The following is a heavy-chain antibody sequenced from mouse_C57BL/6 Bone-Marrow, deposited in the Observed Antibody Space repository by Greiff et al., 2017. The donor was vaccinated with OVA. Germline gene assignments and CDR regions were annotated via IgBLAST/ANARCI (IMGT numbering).Heavy chain of an antibody. J-gene: IGHJ3*01. D-gene: IGHD3-3*01. V-gene: IGHV5-4*01. CDR2: ISDGGSYT. Sequence: EVKVVGSGGGLVKPGGSLQLSCVASGFTFSSYALSWVRPTPGTRLEWVATISDGGSYTYYPDNVKGRFTISRDNAKNNLYLQMSHLKSEDTAMYYCARDRDLFAYWGQGTLVTVSA. CDR1: GFTFSSYA. CDR3: ARDRDLFAY.